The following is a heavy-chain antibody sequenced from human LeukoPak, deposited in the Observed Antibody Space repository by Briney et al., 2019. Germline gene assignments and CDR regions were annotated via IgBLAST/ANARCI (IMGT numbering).Heavy chain of an antibody. V-gene: IGHV4-39*07. CDR2: IYYSGST. D-gene: IGHD1-26*01. Sequence: SETLSLTCTVSGSSISSSSYYWGWIRQPPGKGLEWIGSIYYSGSTYYNPSLKSRVIISVDTSKNQFSLKLSSVTAADTAVYYCARDAHWGSYSTNDAFDIWGQGTMVTVSS. CDR3: ARDAHWGSYSTNDAFDI. CDR1: GSSISSSSYY. J-gene: IGHJ3*02.